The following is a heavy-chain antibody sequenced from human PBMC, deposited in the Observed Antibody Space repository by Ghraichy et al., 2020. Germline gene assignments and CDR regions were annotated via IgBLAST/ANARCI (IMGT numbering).Heavy chain of an antibody. CDR2: ISDHHGTDK. CDR3: VRELAGGSPDY. CDR1: GFTFSSYY. Sequence: GGSLRLSCAASGFTFSSYYMHWVRQAPGKGLEWVTLISDHHGTDKFYADSVRGRFTISRDNSKNTLYLEMNSLRAEDTAVYYCVRELAGGSPDYWGQGTLVTVFS. J-gene: IGHJ4*02. V-gene: IGHV3-30-3*01. D-gene: IGHD1-26*01.